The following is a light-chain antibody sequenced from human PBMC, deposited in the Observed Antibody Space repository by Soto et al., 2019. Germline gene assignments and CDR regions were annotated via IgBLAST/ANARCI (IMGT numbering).Light chain of an antibody. CDR3: QQLNSYPRIT. Sequence: DIPLTQSPSFLSASVGDTVTITCRASQGISSYLAWYQQKPGKAPKLLIYSASTLQSGVPSRFSGSGSGTEFTLTISSLLPEDFATYYCQQLNSYPRITFGQGTRLEIK. CDR2: SAS. CDR1: QGISSY. J-gene: IGKJ5*01. V-gene: IGKV1-9*01.